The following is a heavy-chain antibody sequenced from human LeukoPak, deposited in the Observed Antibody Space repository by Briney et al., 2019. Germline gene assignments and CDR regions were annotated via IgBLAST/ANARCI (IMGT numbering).Heavy chain of an antibody. D-gene: IGHD5-18*01. CDR3: AKDGAVDTAMGFDY. V-gene: IGHV3-23*01. J-gene: IGHJ4*02. Sequence: PGGSLRLSCAASGFTFSSYAMSWVRQAPGKGLEWVSAISGSGGSTYYADSVKGRFTISRDNSKNTLYLQMNSQRAEDTAVYYCAKDGAVDTAMGFDYWGQGTLVTVSS. CDR2: ISGSGGST. CDR1: GFTFSSYA.